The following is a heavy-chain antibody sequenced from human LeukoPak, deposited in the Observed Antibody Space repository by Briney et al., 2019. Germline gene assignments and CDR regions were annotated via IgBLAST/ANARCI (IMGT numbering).Heavy chain of an antibody. J-gene: IGHJ4*02. Sequence: GGSLRLSCAASGFTFSTYGMHWVRQAPGRGLEWVAVISYDGSNKYYADSVKGRFTISRDNSKNTLYLQMNSLRAEDTAVYYCAKSGTRSSWSPRVKTYLDYWGQGTLVTVSS. D-gene: IGHD6-13*01. CDR3: AKSGTRSSWSPRVKTYLDY. CDR2: ISYDGSNK. V-gene: IGHV3-30*18. CDR1: GFTFSTYG.